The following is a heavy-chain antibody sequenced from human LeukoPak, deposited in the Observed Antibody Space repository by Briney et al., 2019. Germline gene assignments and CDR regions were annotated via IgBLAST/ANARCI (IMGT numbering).Heavy chain of an antibody. CDR1: GFTFSNYW. CDR2: IKQDGSEK. CDR3: ARAGAQGYYYYMDV. V-gene: IGHV3-7*04. J-gene: IGHJ6*03. Sequence: GGSLRLSCAASGFTFSNYWMSWVRQAPGKGLEWVANIKQDGSEKYYVDSVKGRFTISRDNAKNSLYLQMNSLRAEDTAVYYCARAGAQGYYYYMDVWGKGTTVTVSS.